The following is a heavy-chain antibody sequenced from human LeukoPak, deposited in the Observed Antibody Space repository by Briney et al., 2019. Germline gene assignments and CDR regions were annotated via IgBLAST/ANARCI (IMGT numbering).Heavy chain of an antibody. CDR2: IYYNGNT. CDR3: ARGRGNYYGMDV. Sequence: TPSETLSLTCSVSDGSINSYYWNWIRRPPGKGLEWIGYIYYNGNTNYSPSLKSRVTMSVDTSKNLFSLKVSSVTAADTAVYYCARGRGNYYGMDVWGQGTTVTVSS. V-gene: IGHV4-59*01. CDR1: DGSINSYY. J-gene: IGHJ6*02.